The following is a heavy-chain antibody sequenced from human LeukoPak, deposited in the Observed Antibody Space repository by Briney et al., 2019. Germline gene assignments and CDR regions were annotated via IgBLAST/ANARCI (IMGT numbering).Heavy chain of an antibody. D-gene: IGHD2-21*02. CDR2: IYSGGST. J-gene: IGHJ3*02. Sequence: GGSLRLSCAASGFTVSSNYMSWVRQAPGKGLEWVSVIYSGGSTYYAVSVKGRFTISRDNSKNTLYLQMNSLRAEDTAVYYCAKRGLGDREAFDIWGQGTLVTVSS. V-gene: IGHV3-53*01. CDR1: GFTVSSNY. CDR3: AKRGLGDREAFDI.